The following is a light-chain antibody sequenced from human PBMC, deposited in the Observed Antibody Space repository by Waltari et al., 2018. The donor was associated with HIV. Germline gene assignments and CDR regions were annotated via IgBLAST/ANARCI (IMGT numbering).Light chain of an antibody. Sequence: QSALTQPRSVSGSPGQSVTISCTGTSSDVGGYNYVSWYQQHPGKAPKIMIYDVRKRPSGVPYRFSGSKSGNSASLTISRLQADDEAYYYCCSYAGSYIYVFGTGTKVTVL. V-gene: IGLV2-11*01. J-gene: IGLJ1*01. CDR3: CSYAGSYIYV. CDR2: DVR. CDR1: SSDVGGYNY.